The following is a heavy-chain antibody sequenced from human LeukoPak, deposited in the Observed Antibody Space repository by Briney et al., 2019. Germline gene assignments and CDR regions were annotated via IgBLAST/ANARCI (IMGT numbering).Heavy chain of an antibody. CDR2: INPNSGDT. J-gene: IGHJ4*02. V-gene: IGHV1-2*02. Sequence: ASVKVPCKASGYTFIGYYMYWVRQAPGQGLEWMGWINPNSGDTNYAQKFQGRVTMTRDTSISTAYMELSSLRSDDTAVYYCARNYYDSSGYYYVRDYYFDYWGQGTLVTVSS. CDR3: ARNYYDSSGYYYVRDYYFDY. D-gene: IGHD3-22*01. CDR1: GYTFIGYY.